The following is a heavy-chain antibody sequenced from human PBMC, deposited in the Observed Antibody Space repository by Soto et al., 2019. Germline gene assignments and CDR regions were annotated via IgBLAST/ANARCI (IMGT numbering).Heavy chain of an antibody. V-gene: IGHV3-30-3*01. D-gene: IGHD6-19*01. J-gene: IGHJ6*02. CDR1: GFTFSSYA. CDR3: ARDGAGTWSVDNYYYYYGMDV. CDR2: ISYDGSNK. Sequence: PVGSLRLSCAVSGFTFSSYAMHWVRQAPGKGLEWVAVISYDGSNKYYADSVKGRFTISRDNSKNTLYLQMNSLRAEDTAVYYCARDGAGTWSVDNYYYYYGMDVWGQGTTVTGSS.